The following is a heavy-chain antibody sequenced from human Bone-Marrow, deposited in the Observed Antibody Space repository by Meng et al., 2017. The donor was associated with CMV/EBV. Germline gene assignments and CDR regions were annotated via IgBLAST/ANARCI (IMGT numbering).Heavy chain of an antibody. CDR1: GFTFDDYA. CDR2: ISWNSGSI. D-gene: IGHD1-26*01. V-gene: IGHV3-9*01. J-gene: IGHJ4*02. CDR3: ARPGSV. Sequence: SLKISCAASGFTFDDYAMHWVRQAPGKGLEWVSGISWNSGSIGYADSVKGRFTISRDNAKNSLYLQMNSLRAEDTAVYYCARPGSVWGQGTLVTVSS.